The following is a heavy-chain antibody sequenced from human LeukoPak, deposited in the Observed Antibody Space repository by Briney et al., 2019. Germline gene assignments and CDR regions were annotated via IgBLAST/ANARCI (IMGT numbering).Heavy chain of an antibody. CDR2: IHASGPT. Sequence: SETLSLTCTVSGGSISTYYWSWIRRPPGKGVEWSAYIHASGPTNYNPSLKSRITISVDTSKNQFSLQLSSVTDADTAVYYCARHDAGIAARPFDNWGQGTLVTVSS. J-gene: IGHJ4*02. D-gene: IGHD6-6*01. CDR1: GGSISTYY. V-gene: IGHV4-4*09. CDR3: ARHDAGIAARPFDN.